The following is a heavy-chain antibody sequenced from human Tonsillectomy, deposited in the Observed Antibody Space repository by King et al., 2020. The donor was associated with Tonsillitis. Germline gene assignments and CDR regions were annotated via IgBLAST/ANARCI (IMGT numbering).Heavy chain of an antibody. Sequence: QLVQSGAEVKKPGESLKISCKGSGYSFTTYWIGWVRQMPGKGLEWMGIIYPGDSDTRYSPSFQGHVTISADKSISTAYLQWRSRKASDTAMYYCARRPGMGRIGPAGAFDIWGQGTMVTVSS. J-gene: IGHJ3*02. CDR1: GYSFTTYW. D-gene: IGHD6-13*01. V-gene: IGHV5-51*01. CDR3: ARRPGMGRIGPAGAFDI. CDR2: IYPGDSDT.